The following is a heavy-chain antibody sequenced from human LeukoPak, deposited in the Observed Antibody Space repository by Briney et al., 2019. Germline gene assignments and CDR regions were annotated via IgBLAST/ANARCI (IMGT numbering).Heavy chain of an antibody. CDR3: ATWAFYHSLDV. Sequence: GGSLRLSCEASGFTFDAYAMHWVRQAPGKGLEWVSLINKDGSATHYADSVKGRFTISGDNSKNSLYLQMNSLRSEDTALYYCATWAFYHSLDVWGQGTTVTVSS. CDR1: GFTFDAYA. V-gene: IGHV3-43*02. CDR2: INKDGSAT. J-gene: IGHJ6*02. D-gene: IGHD1-26*01.